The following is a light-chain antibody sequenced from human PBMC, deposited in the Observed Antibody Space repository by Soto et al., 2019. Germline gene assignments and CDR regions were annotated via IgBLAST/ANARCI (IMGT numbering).Light chain of an antibody. J-gene: IGKJ4*01. CDR2: EAS. CDR3: QERSNWPSLS. CDR1: QSVFDY. Sequence: EIVLTQSPATLSLSPGQRATLSCKASQSVFDYIAWYQQKPGQAPRLLIYEASISATGVPARFSGSGSGTDFTLTISSLGPEDFAVYYCQERSNWPSLSFGGGTKVEIK. V-gene: IGKV3-11*01.